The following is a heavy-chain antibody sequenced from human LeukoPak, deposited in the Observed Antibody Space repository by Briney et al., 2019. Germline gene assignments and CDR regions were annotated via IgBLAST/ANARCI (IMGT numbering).Heavy chain of an antibody. D-gene: IGHD3-22*01. Sequence: SETLSLTCAVYGGSFSGYYWSWIRQPPGKGLEWIGEINHSGSTNYNPSLKSRVTISVDTSKNQFSLKLSSVTAADTAVYYCARDMGGSGYYSTWGQGTLVTVSS. J-gene: IGHJ5*02. CDR3: ARDMGGSGYYST. CDR1: GGSFSGYY. CDR2: INHSGST. V-gene: IGHV4-34*01.